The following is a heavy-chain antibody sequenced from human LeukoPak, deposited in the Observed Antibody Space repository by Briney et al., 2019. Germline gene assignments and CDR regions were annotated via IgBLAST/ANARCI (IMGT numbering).Heavy chain of an antibody. CDR2: IKGDGIST. J-gene: IGHJ4*02. Sequence: GGSLRLSCAASGFDFSSNWMHWVRHAPGQGLVWVSRIKGDGISTNYADSVKGRFTISRDIAKNTLYLQMNSLRAEDTAVYYCARDYCSSTSCLFDYWGQGTLVTVSS. V-gene: IGHV3-74*01. CDR3: ARDYCSSTSCLFDY. D-gene: IGHD2-2*01. CDR1: GFDFSSNW.